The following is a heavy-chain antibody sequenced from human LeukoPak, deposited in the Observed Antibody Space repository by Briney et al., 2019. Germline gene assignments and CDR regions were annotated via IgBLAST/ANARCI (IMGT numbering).Heavy chain of an antibody. Sequence: GGSLRLSCTASGFTFGDYAMSWFRQAPGEGLEWVGFIRSKAHGGTTEYAASVKGRFTISRDDSKGIAYLQMDSLKTEDTAVYYCTRAGRYCSGGSCYSFYWGQGTLVTVSS. CDR2: IRSKAHGGTT. CDR1: GFTFGDYA. D-gene: IGHD2-15*01. J-gene: IGHJ4*02. CDR3: TRAGRYCSGGSCYSFY. V-gene: IGHV3-49*03.